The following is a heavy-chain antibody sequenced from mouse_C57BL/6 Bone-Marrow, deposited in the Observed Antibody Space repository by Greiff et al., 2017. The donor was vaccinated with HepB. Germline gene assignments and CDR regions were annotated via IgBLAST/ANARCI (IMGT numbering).Heavy chain of an antibody. CDR1: GYTFTDYE. D-gene: IGHD1-1*01. Sequence: VQLQQSGAELVRPGASVTLSCTASGYTFTDYEMHWVKQTPVHGLEWIGAIDPETGGTAYNQKFKGKAILTADKSSSTAYMGLRSLTSEDSAVYYCTRRPTLRWYFDYWGQGTTLTVSS. CDR3: TRRPTLRWYFDY. J-gene: IGHJ2*01. V-gene: IGHV1-15*01. CDR2: IDPETGGT.